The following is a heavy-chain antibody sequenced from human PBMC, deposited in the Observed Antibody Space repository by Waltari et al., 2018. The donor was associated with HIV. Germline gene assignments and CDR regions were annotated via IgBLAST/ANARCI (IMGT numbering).Heavy chain of an antibody. Sequence: VQVVQSGTEVKKPGSSVKVSCQASGDTLSNYAVSWVRQAPGQGLEWMGRSIPGMGLAMHTDKFQGRVTSNAYKSTNSAYMKLGGLRSDDTALYFCALGRVDDIRSGRENLGGFDPWGPGTLVSVSS. CDR3: ALGRVDDIRSGRENLGGFDP. V-gene: IGHV1-69*04. CDR2: SIPGMGLA. CDR1: GDTLSNYA. D-gene: IGHD3-3*01. J-gene: IGHJ5*02.